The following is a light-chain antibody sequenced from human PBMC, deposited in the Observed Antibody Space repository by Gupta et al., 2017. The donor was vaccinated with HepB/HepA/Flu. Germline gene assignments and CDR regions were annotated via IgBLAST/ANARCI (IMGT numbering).Light chain of an antibody. J-gene: IGLJ2*01. CDR1: SSNIGADYD. V-gene: IGLV1-40*01. CDR2: GNK. CDR3: QSYDNSLSGVV. Sequence: QSVLTQPPSVSGAPGQTVTISCAGSSSNIGADYDVHWYQQLPGTAPKLLIYGNKNRDSGVPDRFSGSKSGTSASLAITGLQAEDEADYYCQSYDNSLSGVVFGGGTKVTVL.